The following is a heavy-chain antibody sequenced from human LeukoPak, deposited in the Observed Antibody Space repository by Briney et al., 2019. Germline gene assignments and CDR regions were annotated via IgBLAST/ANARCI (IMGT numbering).Heavy chain of an antibody. Sequence: GGSLRLSCVASGYTFSANGMHWVRQAPGKGLEWVGMISYDGSDEYYADSVKGRFTISRDDSENTLYLQINSLRVEDTAVYYCARDFSGDYYFDYWGQGTLVTVSS. CDR2: ISYDGSDE. J-gene: IGHJ4*02. CDR1: GYTFSANG. CDR3: ARDFSGDYYFDY. D-gene: IGHD7-27*01. V-gene: IGHV3-33*01.